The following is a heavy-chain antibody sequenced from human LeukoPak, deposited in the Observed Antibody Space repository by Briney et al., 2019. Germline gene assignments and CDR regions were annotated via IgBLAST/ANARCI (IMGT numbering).Heavy chain of an antibody. Sequence: GGSLRLSCEGSGFTFSNYWMSWVRQAPGKGLEWVANIQQHGSETYYGDSVKGRFTISRDNAKNSLYLQMNSLRAEDTAVYYCAAYSSSNGREFQYWGQGTLVTVSS. CDR1: GFTFSNYW. J-gene: IGHJ1*01. D-gene: IGHD2-2*01. CDR3: AAYSSSNGREFQY. V-gene: IGHV3-7*01. CDR2: IQQHGSET.